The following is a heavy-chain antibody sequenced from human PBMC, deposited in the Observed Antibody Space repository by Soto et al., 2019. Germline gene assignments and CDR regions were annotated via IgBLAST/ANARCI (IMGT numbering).Heavy chain of an antibody. CDR2: IDWDDDK. J-gene: IGHJ4*02. CDR1: GFSLSTSGMC. CDR3: ARILNTDWLTAYFDY. D-gene: IGHD3-9*01. Sequence: SGPTLVNPTQTLTLTCTFSGFSLSTSGMCVSWIRQPPGKALEWLALIDWDDDKYYSTSLKTRLTISKDTSKNQVVLTMTNMDPVDTATFYCARILNTDWLTAYFDYWGQGTLVTVSS. V-gene: IGHV2-70*01.